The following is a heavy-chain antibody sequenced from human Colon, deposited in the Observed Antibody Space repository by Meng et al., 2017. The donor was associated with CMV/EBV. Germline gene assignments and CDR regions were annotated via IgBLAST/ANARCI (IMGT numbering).Heavy chain of an antibody. CDR3: AREEVGAKGPDY. J-gene: IGHJ4*02. Sequence: GGSLRLSCQVSGNRFSNYWIGWVRQMPGKGLDWMAIIYPGDSDAVHNPSFQGQVTISADKSISTAYLQWSSLKASDTAMYYCAREEVGAKGPDYWGQGTLVTVSS. V-gene: IGHV5-51*01. D-gene: IGHD1-26*01. CDR2: IYPGDSDA. CDR1: GNRFSNYW.